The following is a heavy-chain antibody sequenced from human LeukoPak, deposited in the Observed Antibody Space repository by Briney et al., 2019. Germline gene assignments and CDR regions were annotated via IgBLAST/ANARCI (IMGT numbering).Heavy chain of an antibody. J-gene: IGHJ5*02. CDR3: ARDSGPYDSSGYSWFDP. CDR1: GGSFSGYY. Sequence: SETLSLTCAVYGGSFSGYYWSWIRQPPGKGLEWIGEINHSGSTNYNPSLKSRVTISVDTSKNQFSLKLSSVTAADTAVYYCARDSGPYDSSGYSWFDPWGQGTLVTVSS. V-gene: IGHV4-34*01. D-gene: IGHD3-22*01. CDR2: INHSGST.